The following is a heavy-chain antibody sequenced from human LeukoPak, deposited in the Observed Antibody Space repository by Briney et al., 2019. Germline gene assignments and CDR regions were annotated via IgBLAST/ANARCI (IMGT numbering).Heavy chain of an antibody. D-gene: IGHD2-2*01. V-gene: IGHV1-2*02. CDR3: ARELGYCSRNSCPLYRY. CDR1: GYTFTSYA. Sequence: GASVKVSCKASGYTFTSYAMNWVRQAPGQGLEWMGWINPKSGGTHYAQNFYGRVTMTRDTSITTAYMELSRLRSDDTAVYYCARELGYCSRNSCPLYRYWGQGTLVIVSS. J-gene: IGHJ4*02. CDR2: INPKSGGT.